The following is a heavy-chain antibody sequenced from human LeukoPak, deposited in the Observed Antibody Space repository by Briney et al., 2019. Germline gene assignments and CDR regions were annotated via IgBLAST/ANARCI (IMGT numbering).Heavy chain of an antibody. Sequence: GGSLRLSCAASGFMFSSHGMHWVRQAPGKGLEWVAVISYDGSKKYYADSVKGRFTISRDNSKNTLYLQMNSLRVEDTAVNYCAKGDYYDVLTGRQNWFGPWGQGTLVTVSS. CDR3: AKGDYYDVLTGRQNWFGP. CDR2: ISYDGSKK. D-gene: IGHD3-9*01. J-gene: IGHJ5*02. CDR1: GFMFSSHG. V-gene: IGHV3-30*18.